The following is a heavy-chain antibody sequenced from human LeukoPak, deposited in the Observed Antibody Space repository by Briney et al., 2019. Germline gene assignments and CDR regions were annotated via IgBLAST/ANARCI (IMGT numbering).Heavy chain of an antibody. V-gene: IGHV4-39*07. J-gene: IGHJ3*02. D-gene: IGHD1-26*01. Sequence: SETLSLTCSVSGGSISSSSNYYWGWIRQPPGKGLEWIGSIYYSGSTYYNTSLKSRVTISVDTSKNQFSLKLSSVTAADTAVYYCARDSRRELLHAFDIWGQGTMVTVSS. CDR3: ARDSRRELLHAFDI. CDR2: IYYSGST. CDR1: GGSISSSSNYY.